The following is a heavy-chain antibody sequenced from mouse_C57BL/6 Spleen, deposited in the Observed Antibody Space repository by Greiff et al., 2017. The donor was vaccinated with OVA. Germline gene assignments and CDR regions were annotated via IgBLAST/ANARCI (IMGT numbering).Heavy chain of an antibody. J-gene: IGHJ2*01. Sequence: EVHLVESGGGLVKPGGSLKLSCAASGFTFSDYGMHWVRQAPEKGLEWVAYISSGSSTIYYADTVKGRFTISRDNAKNTLFLQMSSLRSEDTAMYYCARGVLRYFDCWGKGTTLTVSS. CDR1: GFTFSDYG. CDR2: ISSGSSTI. D-gene: IGHD1-1*01. V-gene: IGHV5-17*01. CDR3: ARGVLRYFDC.